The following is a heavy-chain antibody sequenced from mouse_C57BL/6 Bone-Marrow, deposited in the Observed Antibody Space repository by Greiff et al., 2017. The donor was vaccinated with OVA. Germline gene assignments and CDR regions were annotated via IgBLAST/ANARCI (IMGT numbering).Heavy chain of an antibody. CDR2: ISYDGSN. CDR1: GYSITSGYY. D-gene: IGHD1-1*01. CDR3: ARDGSREGGYAMDY. Sequence: VQLKESGPGLVKPSQSLSLTCSVTGYSITSGYYWNWIRQFPGNKLEWMGYISYDGSNNYNPSLKNRISITRDTSKNQFFLKLNSVTTEDTATYYCARDGSREGGYAMDYWGQGTSVTVSS. V-gene: IGHV3-6*01. J-gene: IGHJ4*01.